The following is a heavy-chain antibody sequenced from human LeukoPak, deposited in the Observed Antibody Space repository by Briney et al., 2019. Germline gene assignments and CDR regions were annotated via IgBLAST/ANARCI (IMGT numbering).Heavy chain of an antibody. J-gene: IGHJ4*02. D-gene: IGHD3-22*01. CDR1: GFTFSSYA. CDR3: AKGSVGIYYYDSSGYYGY. V-gene: IGHV3-23*01. CDR2: ISGRGGST. Sequence: GGSLRLSCAASGFTFSSYAMSWVRQAPGRGLEWVSAISGRGGSTYYEDSVKGRFTISRDNSKNTLYLQMNSLRAGDTAVYYCAKGSVGIYYYDSSGYYGYWGQGTLVTVSS.